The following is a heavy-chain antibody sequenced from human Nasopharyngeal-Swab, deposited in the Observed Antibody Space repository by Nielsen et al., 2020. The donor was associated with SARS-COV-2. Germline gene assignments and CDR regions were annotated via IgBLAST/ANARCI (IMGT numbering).Heavy chain of an antibody. V-gene: IGHV3-48*04. Sequence: GESLKISCAASGFTFSSYSMNWVRQAPGKGLEWVSYISSSSSTIYYADSVKGRFTISRDNAKNSLYLQMNSLRAEDTAVYYCAREGPYSSSWYYFDYWGQGTLVTVSS. CDR2: ISSSSSTI. J-gene: IGHJ4*02. CDR3: AREGPYSSSWYYFDY. CDR1: GFTFSSYS. D-gene: IGHD6-13*01.